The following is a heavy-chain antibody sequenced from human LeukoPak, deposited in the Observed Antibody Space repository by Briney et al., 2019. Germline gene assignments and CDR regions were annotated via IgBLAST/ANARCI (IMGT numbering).Heavy chain of an antibody. Sequence: RASGTLSLTCAVSGGSISSSNWWSWVRQPPGKGLEWIGEIYHSGSTNYNPSLKSRVTISVDKSKNQFSLKLSSVTAADTAVYYCARDGGGGETFDIWGQGTMVTVSS. V-gene: IGHV4-4*02. CDR2: IYHSGST. CDR1: GGSISSSNW. D-gene: IGHD3-10*01. J-gene: IGHJ3*02. CDR3: ARDGGGGETFDI.